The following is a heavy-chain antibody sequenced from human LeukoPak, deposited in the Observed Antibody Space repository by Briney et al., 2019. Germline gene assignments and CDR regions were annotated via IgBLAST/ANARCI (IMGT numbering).Heavy chain of an antibody. CDR1: GFTFSTYA. D-gene: IGHD6-6*01. CDR2: INSNGDEI. Sequence: PGGSLRLSCAASGFTFSTYAMTWVRQAPGKGLEWVSGINSNGDEIYYADSVRGRFTNSRDNSNNALYLQMDSLRTEDTAVYYCANWIGSSSRDYWGQGTLVTVSS. CDR3: ANWIGSSSRDY. V-gene: IGHV3-23*01. J-gene: IGHJ4*02.